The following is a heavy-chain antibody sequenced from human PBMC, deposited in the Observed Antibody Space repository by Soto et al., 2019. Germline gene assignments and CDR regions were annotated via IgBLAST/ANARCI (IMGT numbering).Heavy chain of an antibody. CDR2: INHSGST. CDR1: VGAFSDYY. D-gene: IGHD3-10*01. CDR3: ARGFRKWGTMVRGTPHPYYYYDMDV. J-gene: IGHJ6*02. V-gene: IGHV4-34*01. Sequence: PSETLSLTCAVYVGAFSDYYWRWIRQPPGKGLEWIWEINHSGSTNYNPSLKSRVTISVDTSKNEFSLKLNSVTAADTAVYYCARGFRKWGTMVRGTPHPYYYYDMDVWGQGTTVTVSS.